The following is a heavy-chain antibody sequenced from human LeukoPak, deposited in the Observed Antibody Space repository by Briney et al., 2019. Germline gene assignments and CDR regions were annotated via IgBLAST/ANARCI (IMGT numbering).Heavy chain of an antibody. J-gene: IGHJ4*02. D-gene: IGHD3-22*01. CDR2: ISGSGGST. CDR1: GFTFSSYA. CDR3: AKPPVYYYDSSGYYDY. Sequence: PGGSLRLSCAASGFTFSSYAMSWVRQAPGKGLEWVSAISGSGGSTYYADSVKGRFTISRDNSKNTLYLQMNSLRAEDTAVYYCAKPPVYYYDSSGYYDYWGQGTLVTVSS. V-gene: IGHV3-23*01.